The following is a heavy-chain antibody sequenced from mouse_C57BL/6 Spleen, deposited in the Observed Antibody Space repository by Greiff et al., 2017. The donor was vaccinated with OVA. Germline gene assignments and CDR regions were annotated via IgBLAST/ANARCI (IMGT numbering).Heavy chain of an antibody. Sequence: QVQLQQSGAELVMPGASVKLSCKASGYTFTSYWMHWVKQRPGQGLEWIGEIDPSDSYTNYNQKFKGKSTLTVDKSSSTAYMQLSSLTSEDSAVYYCANYYEYFDVWGTGTTVTVSS. V-gene: IGHV1-69*01. J-gene: IGHJ1*03. D-gene: IGHD1-1*01. CDR2: IDPSDSYT. CDR3: ANYYEYFDV. CDR1: GYTFTSYW.